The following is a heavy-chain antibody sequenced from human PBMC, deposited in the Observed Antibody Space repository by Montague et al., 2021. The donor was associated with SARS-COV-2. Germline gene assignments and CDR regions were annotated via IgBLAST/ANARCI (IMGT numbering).Heavy chain of an antibody. CDR2: ISHSGST. J-gene: IGHJ6*04. CDR1: GGSLSGYY. CDR3: ARVPYRLLFVPRYYGMDV. V-gene: IGHV4-34*01. Sequence: SETLSLTCAVYGGSLSGYYWSWIRQPPGEGLEWIAEISHSGSTSYNPSLKSRVTISVDTSKNQFSLKLSPATAADTAVYYCARVPYRLLFVPRYYGMDVWGEGTTVTVPS. D-gene: IGHD2-2*01.